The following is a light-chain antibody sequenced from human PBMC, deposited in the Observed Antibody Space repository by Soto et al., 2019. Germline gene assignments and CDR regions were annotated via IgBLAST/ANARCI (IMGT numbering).Light chain of an antibody. V-gene: IGKV3-20*01. CDR3: PQYGASPFP. CDR1: QTINYSY. CDR2: GAS. J-gene: IGKJ3*01. Sequence: EIVLTQSPGTLSLSPGERATLSCRASQTINYSYLAWYQQKPGQAPRLLIYGASSRATGIPDRFSGRGSGTDFTLTISRLEPEDFAVYYCPQYGASPFPFGPGTKVDIK.